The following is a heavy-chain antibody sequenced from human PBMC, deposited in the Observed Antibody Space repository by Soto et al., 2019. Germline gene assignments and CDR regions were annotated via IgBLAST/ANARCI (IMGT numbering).Heavy chain of an antibody. J-gene: IGHJ6*02. CDR1: GGTFSSYA. CDR3: ARSQGSSTSLEIYYYYYYGMDF. D-gene: IGHD2-2*01. V-gene: IGHV1-69*01. Sequence: QVQLVQSGAEVKKPGSSVKVSRKASGGTFSSYAISWVRQAPGQGLEWMGGIIPISDTTNYAQKFQGRVTITADESTSTAYMELSSLRSEDTAVYYCARSQGSSTSLEIYYYYYYGMDFWGQGTTVTVSS. CDR2: IIPISDTT.